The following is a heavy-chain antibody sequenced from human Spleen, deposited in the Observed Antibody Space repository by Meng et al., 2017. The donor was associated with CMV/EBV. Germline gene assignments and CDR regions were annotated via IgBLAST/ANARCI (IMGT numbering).Heavy chain of an antibody. J-gene: IGHJ3*02. CDR3: ARPYYYDSNGYYSIHVFDI. D-gene: IGHD3-22*01. CDR2: ISPNSGGT. CDR1: GFTFTSSA. Sequence: GESLKISCKASGFTFTSSAVHWVRQAPGQGLEWMGWISPNSGGTSYAQKFQGRVTMTRDTSISTAYTELSRLQSDDTAVYYCARPYYYDSNGYYSIHVFDIWGQGTMVTVSS. V-gene: IGHV1-2*02.